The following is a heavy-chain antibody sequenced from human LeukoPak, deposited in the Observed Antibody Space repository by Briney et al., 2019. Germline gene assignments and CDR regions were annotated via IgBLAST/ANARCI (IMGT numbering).Heavy chain of an antibody. J-gene: IGHJ4*02. CDR2: ISYDGSNK. Sequence: GGSLRLSCAASGFTFSSYGMHWVRQAPGKGLEWVAVISYDGSNKYYADSVKGRFTISRDNSKNTLYLQMNSLRAEDTAVYYCARGAAGYSYGWGQGTLVTVSS. CDR1: GFTFSSYG. CDR3: ARGAAGYSYG. V-gene: IGHV3-30*03. D-gene: IGHD5-18*01.